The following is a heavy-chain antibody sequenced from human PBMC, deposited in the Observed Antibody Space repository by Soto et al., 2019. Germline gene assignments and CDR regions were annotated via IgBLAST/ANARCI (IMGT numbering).Heavy chain of an antibody. Sequence: GGSLRLSCAASGFTFSSYAMSWVRQAPGKGLEWVSAISGSGGSTYYADSVKGRFTISRDNSKNTLYLQMNSLRAEDTAVYYCANLVAATRTYYYGMDVWGQGTTVTVSS. CDR1: GFTFSSYA. V-gene: IGHV3-23*01. CDR3: ANLVAATRTYYYGMDV. CDR2: ISGSGGST. J-gene: IGHJ6*02. D-gene: IGHD2-15*01.